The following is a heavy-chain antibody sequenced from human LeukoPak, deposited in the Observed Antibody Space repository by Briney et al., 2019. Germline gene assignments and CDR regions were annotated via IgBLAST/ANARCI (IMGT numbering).Heavy chain of an antibody. V-gene: IGHV3-20*04. CDR1: EFTFDDYG. CDR2: INWNGGST. CDR3: ARDIGPHAFDI. Sequence: GGSLRLSCAAAEFTFDDYGMGWVRQAPGKGLEWVSGINWNGGSTGYADSVKGRFTISRDNAKNSLYMQMNSLRAEDTALYYCARDIGPHAFDIWGQGTMVTVSS. D-gene: IGHD1-26*01. J-gene: IGHJ3*02.